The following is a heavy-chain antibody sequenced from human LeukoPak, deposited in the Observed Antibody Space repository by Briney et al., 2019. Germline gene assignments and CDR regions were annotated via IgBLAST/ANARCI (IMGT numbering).Heavy chain of an antibody. D-gene: IGHD3-22*01. CDR3: AKDSLYYYASSQRSLLPPTMAAHNAHYFDY. CDR2: ISGGGGST. J-gene: IGHJ4*02. CDR1: GFTFSSYS. V-gene: IGHV3-23*01. Sequence: SGGSLRLSCAASGFTFSSYSMNWVRQAPGKGLEWVAVISGGGGSTYYAESVKGRFTISRDNSKNTLHLQMDSLRAEDTAVYYCAKDSLYYYASSQRSLLPPTMAAHNAHYFDYWGQGTLVTVSS.